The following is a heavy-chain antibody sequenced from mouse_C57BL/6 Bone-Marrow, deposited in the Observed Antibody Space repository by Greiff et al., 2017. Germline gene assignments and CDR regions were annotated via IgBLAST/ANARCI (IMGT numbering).Heavy chain of an antibody. Sequence: QVQLKESGAELVRPGTSVKVSCKASGYAFTNYLIEWVKQRPGQGLEWIGVINPGRGGTNYNEKFKGTATLTADKSSSPAYLQLSSLTSEDSAVYFCARSKNWDSWFAYWGQGTLVTVSA. D-gene: IGHD4-1*01. CDR1: GYAFTNYL. CDR2: INPGRGGT. CDR3: ARSKNWDSWFAY. J-gene: IGHJ3*01. V-gene: IGHV1-54*01.